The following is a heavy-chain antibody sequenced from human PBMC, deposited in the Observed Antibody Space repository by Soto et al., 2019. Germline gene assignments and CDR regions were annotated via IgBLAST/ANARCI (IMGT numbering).Heavy chain of an antibody. CDR1: GVPITTFY. CDR2: IYYGGST. CDR3: ARGQLLHYQYGLDV. Sequence: QVQLQESGPALVRPSDSLSLMCSVSGVPITTFYWSWIRQAPGKGLEYIGYIYYGGSTHYNPALKSRVTISVDTAKNEFSLNVRSVTAADTAAYYCARGQLLHYQYGLDVWGQGTTVIV. V-gene: IGHV4-59*07. J-gene: IGHJ6*02. D-gene: IGHD3-10*01.